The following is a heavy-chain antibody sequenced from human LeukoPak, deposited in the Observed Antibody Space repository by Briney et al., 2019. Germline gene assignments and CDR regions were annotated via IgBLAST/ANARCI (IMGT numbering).Heavy chain of an antibody. CDR1: GGSISSYY. V-gene: IGHV4-4*07. D-gene: IGHD3-22*01. CDR3: ARDDKLGPGTYYYDSSGYKYYYYYGMDV. CDR2: IYTSGST. Sequence: SETLSLTCTVSGGSISSYYWSWIRQPAGKGLEWIGRIYTSGSTNYNPSLKSRVTMSVDTSKNQFSLKLSSVTAADTAVYYCARDDKLGPGTYYYDSSGYKYYYYYGMDVWGQGTTVTVSS. J-gene: IGHJ6*02.